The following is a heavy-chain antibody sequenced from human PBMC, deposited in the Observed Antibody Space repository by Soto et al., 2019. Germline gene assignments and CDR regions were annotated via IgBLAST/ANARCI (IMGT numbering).Heavy chain of an antibody. D-gene: IGHD2-2*02. CDR1: GFTFSSYA. CDR3: AKSGVVPAAIYNYYYMDV. J-gene: IGHJ6*03. V-gene: IGHV3-23*01. Sequence: GGSLRLSCAASGFTFSSYAMSWVRQAPGEGLEWVSAISGSGGSTYYADSVKGRFTISRDNSKNTLYLQMNSLRAEDTAVYYCAKSGVVPAAIYNYYYMDVWGKGTTVTVSS. CDR2: ISGSGGST.